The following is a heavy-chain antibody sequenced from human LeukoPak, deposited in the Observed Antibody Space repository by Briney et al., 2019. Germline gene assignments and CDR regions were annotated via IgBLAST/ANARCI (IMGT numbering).Heavy chain of an antibody. D-gene: IGHD3-9*01. V-gene: IGHV3-21*01. CDR1: GFTLSSYS. J-gene: IGHJ4*02. Sequence: GGSLRLSCAASGFTLSSYSMNWVRQAPGKGLEWVSSISSSSSYIYYADSVKGRFTISRDNVKNSLYLQMNSLRAEDTAVYYCAREAHYDILTGYWDYWGQGTLVTVSS. CDR3: AREAHYDILTGYWDY. CDR2: ISSSSSYI.